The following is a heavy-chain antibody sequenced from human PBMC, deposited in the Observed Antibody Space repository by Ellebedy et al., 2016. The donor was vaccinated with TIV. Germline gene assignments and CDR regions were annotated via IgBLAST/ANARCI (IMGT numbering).Heavy chain of an antibody. D-gene: IGHD1-26*01. V-gene: IGHV1-2*02. Sequence: AASVKVSCKASGYTFTVYYIYWVRQARGQGLEWMGWINPNSGATIYPQKFQGRVTLTRDTSISTAYMELSRLTSDDTAVYYCAREGDLLAAFDIWGQGTMVTVSS. J-gene: IGHJ3*02. CDR1: GYTFTVYY. CDR2: INPNSGAT. CDR3: AREGDLLAAFDI.